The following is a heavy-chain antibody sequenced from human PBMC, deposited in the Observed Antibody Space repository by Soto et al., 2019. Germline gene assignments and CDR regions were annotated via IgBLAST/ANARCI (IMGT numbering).Heavy chain of an antibody. Sequence: QVQLQESGPGLVKPSQTLSLTCTVSGGSINTGGFYWNWIRQHPGKGLEWIGYIYYTGTTYYTPSLRSRFTMTVDTSKNQFSLKLSSVTAAATAVYYCAREITGDWHFDLGGRGTLVTVSS. CDR1: GGSINTGGFY. D-gene: IGHD3-10*01. CDR2: IYYTGTT. J-gene: IGHJ2*01. CDR3: AREITGDWHFDL. V-gene: IGHV4-31*03.